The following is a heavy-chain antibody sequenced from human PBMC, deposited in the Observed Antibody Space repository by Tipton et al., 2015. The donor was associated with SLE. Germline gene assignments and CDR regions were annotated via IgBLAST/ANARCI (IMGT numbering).Heavy chain of an antibody. J-gene: IGHJ4*02. CDR3: ARHMITGGEFDY. CDR1: GGSISSYY. Sequence: TLSLTCSVSGGSISSYYWNWIRQPPGKGLEWIGQIHDSGSTNYNPSLKSRVTISVDTSKNQFSLRLSSVTAADTAVYYCARHMITGGEFDYWGQGTLVTVSS. CDR2: IHDSGST. D-gene: IGHD3-16*01. V-gene: IGHV4-59*08.